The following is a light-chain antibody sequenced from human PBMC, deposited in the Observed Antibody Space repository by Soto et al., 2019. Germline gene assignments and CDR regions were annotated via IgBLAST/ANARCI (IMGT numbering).Light chain of an antibody. CDR1: QSISSTF. Sequence: EIVLTQSPGTQSLSPGERAALSCRASQSISSTFLAWYQHKPGQAPRVLIYGASRRATGIPDRFSGSGSGTDFTLTISRLEPEDFAVYYCQQYESSWTFGQGTKVEMK. V-gene: IGKV3-20*01. CDR2: GAS. J-gene: IGKJ1*01. CDR3: QQYESSWT.